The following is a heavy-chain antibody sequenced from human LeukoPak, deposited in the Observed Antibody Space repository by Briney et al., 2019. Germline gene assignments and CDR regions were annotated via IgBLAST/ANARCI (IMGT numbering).Heavy chain of an antibody. J-gene: IGHJ5*02. V-gene: IGHV3-49*03. CDR1: GFTFGDYA. CDR3: TRVGDYYGSGSYQNWFDP. Sequence: PGGSLRLSCTASGFTFGDYAMSWFRQAPGKGLEWVGFIRSKAYGGTTEYAASVKGRFTISRDDSKSIAYLQMNSLKTEDTAVYYCTRVGDYYGSGSYQNWFDPRGQGTLVTVSS. CDR2: IRSKAYGGTT. D-gene: IGHD3-10*01.